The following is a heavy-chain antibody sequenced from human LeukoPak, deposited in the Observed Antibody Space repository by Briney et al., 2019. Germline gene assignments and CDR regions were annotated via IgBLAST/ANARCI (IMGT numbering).Heavy chain of an antibody. V-gene: IGHV3-33*01. CDR3: ARELEIAVAGTLGY. CDR2: IWYDGSNK. J-gene: IGHJ4*02. D-gene: IGHD6-19*01. Sequence: PGGSLRLSCAASGFTFSSYAVHWVRQAPGKGLEWVAVIWYDGSNKYYADSVKGRFTISRDHSKNTLYLQMKGLRAEDTAVYYCARELEIAVAGTLGYWGQGTLVTVSS. CDR1: GFTFSSYA.